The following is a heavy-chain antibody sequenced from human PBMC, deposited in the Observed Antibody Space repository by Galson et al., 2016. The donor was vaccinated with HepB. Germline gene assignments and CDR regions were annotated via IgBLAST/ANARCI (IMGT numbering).Heavy chain of an antibody. V-gene: IGHV3-23*01. CDR2: ITRSGDGT. Sequence: SLRLSCAASGFSFSNSGMSWVRQPPGRGLEWVSGITRSGDGTHYADSVKGRFTISRDNSKNTLYLYMNNLSAGDTAVYYCGKHGGFDYWGQGALVTVSS. CDR3: GKHGGFDY. CDR1: GFSFSNSG. J-gene: IGHJ4*02. D-gene: IGHD3-16*01.